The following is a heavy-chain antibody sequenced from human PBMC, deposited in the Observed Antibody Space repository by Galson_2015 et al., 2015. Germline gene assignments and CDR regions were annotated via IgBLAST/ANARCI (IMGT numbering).Heavy chain of an antibody. CDR1: GGSISSSSYY. J-gene: IGHJ4*02. CDR2: IYYGGST. D-gene: IGHD5-24*01. Sequence: SETLSLTCTVSGGSISSSSYYWGWIRQPPGKGLEWIGSIYYGGSTYYNPSLKSRVTISVDTSRNQLSLKLSSVTAADTAVYRCARQDGSSGWDYWGQGALVTVSS. V-gene: IGHV4-39*01. CDR3: ARQDGSSGWDY.